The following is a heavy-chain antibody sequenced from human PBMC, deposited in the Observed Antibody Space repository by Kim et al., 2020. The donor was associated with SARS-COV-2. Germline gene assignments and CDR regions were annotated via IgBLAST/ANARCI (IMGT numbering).Heavy chain of an antibody. CDR2: IGGSGGTT. J-gene: IGHJ4*02. Sequence: GKGVDGFSGIGGSGGTTYFADSVKGRFTISRDSSKNMVYLQMKRLRAEDTAVYYCAKVSDSSGYYPFDYWGQGTQVTVSS. V-gene: IGHV3-23*01. CDR3: AKVSDSSGYYPFDY. D-gene: IGHD3-22*01.